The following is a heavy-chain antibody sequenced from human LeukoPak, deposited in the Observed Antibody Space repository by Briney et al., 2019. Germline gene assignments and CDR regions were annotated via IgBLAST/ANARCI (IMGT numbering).Heavy chain of an antibody. D-gene: IGHD4-17*01. CDR2: INPSGDFT. CDR3: ARDAMTSVTTSPYYFDY. Sequence: ASVKVSCKASGYTFNSYYMHWVRQAPGQGLEWMGIINPSGDFTNYAQKLQGRVTMTKDTSTNTVYMELSSLRSGDTAVFYCARDAMTSVTTSPYYFDYWGQGTLVTVSS. J-gene: IGHJ4*02. CDR1: GYTFNSYY. V-gene: IGHV1-46*02.